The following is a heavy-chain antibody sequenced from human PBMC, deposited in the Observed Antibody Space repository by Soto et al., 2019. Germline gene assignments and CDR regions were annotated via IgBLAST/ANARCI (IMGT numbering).Heavy chain of an antibody. CDR1: GGTFGSCA. D-gene: IGHD3-10*01. J-gene: IGHJ4*02. CDR2: IIPIFGTA. Sequence: GASVKVSCKASGGTFGSCAISWVRQAPGQGLEWMGGIIPIFGTANYAQKFQGRVTITADESTSTAYMELSSLRSEDTAVYYCAGGYGSGSFSWGQGTLVTVSS. V-gene: IGHV1-69*13. CDR3: AGGYGSGSFS.